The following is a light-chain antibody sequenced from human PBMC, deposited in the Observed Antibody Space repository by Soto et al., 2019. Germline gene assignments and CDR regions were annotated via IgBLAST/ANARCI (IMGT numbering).Light chain of an antibody. CDR3: TSYTTSSTPPV. Sequence: QSVLTQPDSVSGSPGQTVTISCTGTSTDLRGYKFVSWYRQHPGKAPQLIIYDVSDRPSGISHRFSGSKVGNTASLTISGLQAEDEADYFCTSYTTSSTPPVFGPGTKLTVL. V-gene: IGLV2-14*03. CDR2: DVS. CDR1: STDLRGYKF. J-gene: IGLJ1*01.